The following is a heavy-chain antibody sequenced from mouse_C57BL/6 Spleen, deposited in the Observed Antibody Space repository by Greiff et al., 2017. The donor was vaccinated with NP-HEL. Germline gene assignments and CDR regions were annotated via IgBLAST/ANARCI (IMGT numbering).Heavy chain of an antibody. D-gene: IGHD1-1*01. CDR3: TRDHYGSSLFAY. V-gene: IGHV1-15*01. CDR2: IDPETGGT. CDR1: GYTFTDYE. J-gene: IGHJ3*01. Sequence: QVQLQQSGAELVRPGASVTLSCKASGYTFTDYEMHWVKQTPVHGLEWIGAIDPETGGTAYNQKFKGKAILTADKSSSTAYMELRSLTSEDSAVYYCTRDHYGSSLFAYWGQGTLVTVSA.